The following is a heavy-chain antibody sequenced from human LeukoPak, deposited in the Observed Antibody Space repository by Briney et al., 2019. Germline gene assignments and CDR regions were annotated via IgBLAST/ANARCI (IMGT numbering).Heavy chain of an antibody. CDR3: AKDHFPQTLYGMDV. CDR1: GFTFTDFY. CDR2: ISYDGSNK. V-gene: IGHV3-30*18. D-gene: IGHD3-3*02. Sequence: PGGSLRLSCAASGFTFTDFYMNWIRQAPGKGLEWVAVISYDGSNKYYADSVKGRFTISRDNSKNTLYLQMNSLRAEDTAVYYCAKDHFPQTLYGMDVWGQGTTVTVSS. J-gene: IGHJ6*02.